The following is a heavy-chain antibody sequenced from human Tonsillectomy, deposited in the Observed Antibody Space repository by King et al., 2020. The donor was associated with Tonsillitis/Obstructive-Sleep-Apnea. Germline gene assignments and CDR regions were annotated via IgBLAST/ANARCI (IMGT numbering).Heavy chain of an antibody. D-gene: IGHD4-11*01. V-gene: IGHV3-15*01. CDR3: TTVSTVTYYYYYMDV. Sequence: VQLVESGGGLVKPGGSLRLSCAASGFTFSNAWMSWVRQAPGKGQEWVGRIKSKTDGGTTDYDSPVKGRFTISRDDSKNTLYLQMNSLKTEDTAVYYCTTVSTVTYYYYYMDVWGKGTTVTVSS. J-gene: IGHJ6*03. CDR2: IKSKTDGGTT. CDR1: GFTFSNAW.